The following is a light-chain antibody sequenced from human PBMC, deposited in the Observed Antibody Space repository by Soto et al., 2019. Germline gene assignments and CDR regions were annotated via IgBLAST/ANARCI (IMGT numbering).Light chain of an antibody. J-gene: IGKJ1*01. CDR1: QRITTY. Sequence: EIQMTQSPAARSASVGERVTITCRASQRITTYLNWYQQRPGKAPSLLIYAATYLRSGVPSRFSGSGSGTEFTLTIDGLQPDDFATYFCHQIHTTPWTFGQGTKVDIK. V-gene: IGKV1-39*01. CDR2: AAT. CDR3: HQIHTTPWT.